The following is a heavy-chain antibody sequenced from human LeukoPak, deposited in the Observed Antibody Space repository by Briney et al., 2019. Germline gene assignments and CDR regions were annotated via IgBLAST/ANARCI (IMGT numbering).Heavy chain of an antibody. Sequence: GGSLRLSCAASGFTFSTYWMHWVRQIPGKGLVWLSRIHYDGTYTPYVDSVRGRFTISRGNTKSTLYLQMSSLRADDTAVYYCARGAEGHNYGELDSWGQGTLVTVSS. D-gene: IGHD5-18*01. CDR1: GFTFSTYW. CDR2: IHYDGTYT. V-gene: IGHV3-74*01. CDR3: ARGAEGHNYGELDS. J-gene: IGHJ5*01.